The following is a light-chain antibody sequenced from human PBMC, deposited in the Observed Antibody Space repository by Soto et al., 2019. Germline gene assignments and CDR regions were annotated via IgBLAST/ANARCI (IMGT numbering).Light chain of an antibody. CDR1: QNINIF. Sequence: IQVTQCPCSLSASIGDRVTITCRTSQNINIFLNWYQQKPGKAPKLLIYDASSLESGVPSRFSGSGSGTEFTLTISSLQPDDFATHYCQQFTWTFGQGTTVDIK. J-gene: IGKJ1*01. CDR2: DAS. CDR3: QQFTWT. V-gene: IGKV1-5*01.